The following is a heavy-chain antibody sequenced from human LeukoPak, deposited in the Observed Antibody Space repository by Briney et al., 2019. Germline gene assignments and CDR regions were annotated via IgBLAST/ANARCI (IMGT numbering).Heavy chain of an antibody. J-gene: IGHJ3*02. CDR2: ISCNSGSI. D-gene: IGHD1-26*01. V-gene: IGHV3-9*01. CDR1: GFTFDDYA. CDR3: AKDSEWEPRWGAFDI. Sequence: GGSLRLSCAASGFTFDDYAMHWVRQAPGKGLEWVSGISCNSGSIGYADSVKGRFTISRDNAKNSLYLQMNSLRAEDTALYYCAKDSEWEPRWGAFDIWGQGTMVTVSS.